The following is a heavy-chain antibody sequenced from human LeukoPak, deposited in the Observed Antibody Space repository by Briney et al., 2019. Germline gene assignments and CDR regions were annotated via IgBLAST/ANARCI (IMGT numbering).Heavy chain of an antibody. CDR2: IKYDGIER. Sequence: PGGSLRLSCAASGFAFSGYWMHWVRQAPGKGLVWVARIKYDGIERGYADSVKGRFTISRDNAKNTLYLQMNSLRAEDTAVYYCGRESVAAGLGHWGQGTLVTVST. V-gene: IGHV3-74*01. D-gene: IGHD6-13*01. CDR1: GFAFSGYW. J-gene: IGHJ4*02. CDR3: GRESVAAGLGH.